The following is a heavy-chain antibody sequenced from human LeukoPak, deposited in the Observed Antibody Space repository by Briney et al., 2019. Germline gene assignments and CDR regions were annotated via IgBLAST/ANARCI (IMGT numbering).Heavy chain of an antibody. CDR3: AKVLSKGGGYYLTDY. CDR1: GFTFSSYG. V-gene: IGHV3-30*02. D-gene: IGHD3-22*01. J-gene: IGHJ4*02. CDR2: IWYDGSNK. Sequence: PGGSLRLSCAASGFTFSSYGIHWVRQAPGKGPEWVASIWYDGSNKYYADSVKGRFTISRDNSKNTLYLQMSSLRPEDTAVYYCAKVLSKGGGYYLTDYWGQGTLVTVSS.